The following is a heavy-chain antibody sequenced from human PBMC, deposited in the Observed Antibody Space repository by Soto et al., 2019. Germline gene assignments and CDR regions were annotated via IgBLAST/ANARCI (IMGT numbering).Heavy chain of an antibody. CDR3: ARSVFP. CDR2: IYYSGFT. J-gene: IGHJ5*02. V-gene: IGHV4-31*03. CDR1: GVSITSGGYY. Sequence: TSETLSLTCPFSGVSITSGGYYWSWIRQHPGKGLEWIGYIYYSGFTYYNPSLKSRVTISVDTSKNQFSLKLSSVTAADTAVYYCARSVFPWGQGTLVTVSS.